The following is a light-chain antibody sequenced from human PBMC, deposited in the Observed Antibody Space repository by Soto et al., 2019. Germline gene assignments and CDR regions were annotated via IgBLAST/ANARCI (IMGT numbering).Light chain of an antibody. Sequence: DITLIQDPTTLVSDVSVRLSVTLQASQDISNYLNWYQQKPGEAPKLLIYDASNLEAGVPSRFRGSGSGTDFTLTISRLHPEETATYYCQQYDTLPTFGQGTRLEIK. CDR2: DAS. V-gene: IGKV1-33*01. CDR1: QDISNY. J-gene: IGKJ5*01. CDR3: QQYDTLPT.